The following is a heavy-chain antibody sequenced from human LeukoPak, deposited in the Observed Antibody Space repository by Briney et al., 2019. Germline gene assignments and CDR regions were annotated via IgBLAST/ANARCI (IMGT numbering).Heavy chain of an antibody. D-gene: IGHD3-10*01. CDR2: ISSSSSYI. CDR3: ARTGFGELSKTIDY. V-gene: IGHV3-21*01. J-gene: IGHJ4*02. Sequence: PGGSLRLSCAASGFTFSSYSMNWVRQAPGKGLEWVSSISSSSSYIYYADSVRGRFTISRDNAKNSLYLQMNSLRAEDTAVYYCARTGFGELSKTIDYWGQGTLVTVSS. CDR1: GFTFSSYS.